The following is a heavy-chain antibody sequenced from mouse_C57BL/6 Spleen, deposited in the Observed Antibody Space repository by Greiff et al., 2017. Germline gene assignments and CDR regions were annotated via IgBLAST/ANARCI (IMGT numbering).Heavy chain of an antibody. Sequence: QVQLQQSGAELVRPGASVTLSCKASGYTFTDYEMHWVKQTPVHGLEWIGAIDPETGGTAYNQKFKGKAILTADQSSSTAYMELRSLTSEDSAVYYCTRNRYDAPFAYWGQGTLVTVSA. CDR1: GYTFTDYE. V-gene: IGHV1-15*01. D-gene: IGHD2-3*01. CDR3: TRNRYDAPFAY. CDR2: IDPETGGT. J-gene: IGHJ3*01.